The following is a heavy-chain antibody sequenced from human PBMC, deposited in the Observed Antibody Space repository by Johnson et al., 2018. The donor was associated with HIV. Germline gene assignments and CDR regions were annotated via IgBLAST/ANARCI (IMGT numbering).Heavy chain of an antibody. CDR2: IHWNGGST. CDR3: ARDLGSGYNDAFDI. J-gene: IGHJ3*02. Sequence: MQLVESGGGVVQPGESLRLSCRTFGFTFSYHGMHWVRQAPGKGLEWVSGIHWNGGSTGYADSVKGRFTISRDNAKNSLYLQMNSLRAEDTALYYCARDLGSGYNDAFDIWGQGTMVTISS. D-gene: IGHD3-22*01. CDR1: GFTFSYHG. V-gene: IGHV3-20*04.